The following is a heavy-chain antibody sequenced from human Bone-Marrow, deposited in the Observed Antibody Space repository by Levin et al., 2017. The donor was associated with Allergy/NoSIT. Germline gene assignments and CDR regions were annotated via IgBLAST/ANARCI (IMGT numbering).Heavy chain of an antibody. Sequence: GGSLRLSCAASGFTFTNAWMSWVRQAPGKGLEWVGRIKSTTEGGTTDYVASVRGRFTISRDDSENTVYLHMDSLKTEDTAVYFCTTDSSHWGQGTLVTVSS. CDR3: TTDSSH. CDR2: IKSTTEGGTT. J-gene: IGHJ4*02. CDR1: GFTFTNAW. V-gene: IGHV3-15*01.